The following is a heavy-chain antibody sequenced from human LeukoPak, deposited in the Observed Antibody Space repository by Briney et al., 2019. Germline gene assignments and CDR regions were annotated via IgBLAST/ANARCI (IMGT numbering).Heavy chain of an antibody. D-gene: IGHD3-22*01. CDR1: GFTFSSSA. J-gene: IGHJ6*02. CDR3: AKVHYYDSSGYPSYYYYGMDV. CDR2: ISASGGST. V-gene: IGHV3-23*01. Sequence: GGSLRLSCAASGFTFSSSAMSWVRQVPGKGLEWVSGISASGGSTYYADSVRGRFTISRDNSKNTLYLQMNSLRAEDTAVYYCAKVHYYDSSGYPSYYYYGMDVWGQGTTVTVSS.